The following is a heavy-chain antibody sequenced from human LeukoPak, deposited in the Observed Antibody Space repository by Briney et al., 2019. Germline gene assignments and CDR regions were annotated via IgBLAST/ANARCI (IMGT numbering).Heavy chain of an antibody. CDR1: GFTFSSYW. D-gene: IGHD3-22*01. CDR2: IKQDGSKK. J-gene: IGHJ3*02. Sequence: GGSLRLSCAASGFTFSSYWMSWVRQAPGKGLEWVANIKQDGSKKYYVDSVKGRFTISRDNAKNSLYLQMNSLRAEDTAVYYCARDIMYYYDSPRGDAFDIWGQGTMVTVSS. V-gene: IGHV3-7*01. CDR3: ARDIMYYYDSPRGDAFDI.